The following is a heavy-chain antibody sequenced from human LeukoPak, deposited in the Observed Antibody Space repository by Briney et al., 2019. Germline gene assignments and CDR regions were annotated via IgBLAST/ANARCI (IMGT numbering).Heavy chain of an antibody. CDR3: ARGRRVAVAGKLGYYYYMDV. Sequence: SETLSLTCAVYGGSFSGYYWSWIRQPPGKGLEWIGEINHSGSTNYNPSLKSRVTISVDTSKNQFSLKLSSVTAADTAVYYCARGRRVAVAGKLGYYYYMDVWGKGTTVTVSS. V-gene: IGHV4-34*01. D-gene: IGHD6-19*01. J-gene: IGHJ6*03. CDR1: GGSFSGYY. CDR2: INHSGST.